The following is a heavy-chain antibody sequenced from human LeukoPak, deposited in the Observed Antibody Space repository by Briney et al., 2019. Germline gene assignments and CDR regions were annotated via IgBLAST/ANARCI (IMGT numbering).Heavy chain of an antibody. J-gene: IGHJ5*02. CDR1: GYSISSGFY. Sequence: PSETLSLTCTVSGYSISSGFYWGWIRQPPGKGLEWIGSIYHSGSTHYNSSLKSRVTISLDTSKNQFSLKLSSVTAADTAVYYCARKGGGQLVNTRRWFDPWGQGTLVTVSS. V-gene: IGHV4-38-2*02. CDR2: IYHSGST. CDR3: ARKGGGQLVNTRRWFDP. D-gene: IGHD6-6*01.